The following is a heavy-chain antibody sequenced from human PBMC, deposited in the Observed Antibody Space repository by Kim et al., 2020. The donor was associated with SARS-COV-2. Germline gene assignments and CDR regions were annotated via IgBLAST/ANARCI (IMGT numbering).Heavy chain of an antibody. J-gene: IGHJ4*02. V-gene: IGHV3-73*01. CDR3: YIVDTTVAIDY. CDR2: IKAHNYAT. D-gene: IGHD2-21*01. CDR1: GFTFSGSN. Sequence: GGSLRLSCAASGFTFSGSNVHWVRQASGKGLDWVGYIKAHNYATGYVASVKGRFTISRDDSKNTAYLQMNSLKIEYTAVYYCYIVDTTVAIDYWGQGALVTVSS.